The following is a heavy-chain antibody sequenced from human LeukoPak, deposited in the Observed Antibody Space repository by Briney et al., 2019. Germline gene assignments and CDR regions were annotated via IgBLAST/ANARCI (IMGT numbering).Heavy chain of an antibody. CDR3: ARGPAWFGESYFDY. CDR1: GYTFTSYF. J-gene: IGHJ4*02. CDR2: INPSGGST. Sequence: ASVKVSCKASGYTFTSYFIHWVRQAPGQGLEWMGVINPSGGSTSYAQKFQGRVTMTRDTSTSTVYMELRSLRSEDTAVYYCARGPAWFGESYFDYWGQGTLVTVSS. D-gene: IGHD3-10*01. V-gene: IGHV1-46*01.